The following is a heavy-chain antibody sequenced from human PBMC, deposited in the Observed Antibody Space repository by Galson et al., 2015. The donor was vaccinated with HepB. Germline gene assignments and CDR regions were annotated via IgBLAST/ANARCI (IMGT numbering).Heavy chain of an antibody. V-gene: IGHV1-69*05. CDR1: GGTFSSYA. D-gene: IGHD6-6*01. Sequence: SVKVSCKASGGTFSSYAISWVRQAPGQGLEWMGGIIPIFGTANYAQKFQGRVTMTTDTSTSTAYMELRSLRSDDTAVYYCARRSIAARPGGYYFDYWGQGTLVTVSS. CDR3: ARRSIAARPGGYYFDY. J-gene: IGHJ4*02. CDR2: IIPIFGTA.